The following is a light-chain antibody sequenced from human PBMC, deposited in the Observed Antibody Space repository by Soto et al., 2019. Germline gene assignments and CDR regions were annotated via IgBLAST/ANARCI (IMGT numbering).Light chain of an antibody. J-gene: IGKJ5*01. CDR2: DAS. CDR1: QDISHY. CDR3: QQYDDLPIT. Sequence: DIRMTESPSSLSASVGDTVTITCQASQDISHYLNWYQKKPGKALKLLIYDASNLHPGVPSRFRGSGSGTEFSFNITSRQPEDVATYYCQQYDDLPITFGQGTRLEIK. V-gene: IGKV1-33*01.